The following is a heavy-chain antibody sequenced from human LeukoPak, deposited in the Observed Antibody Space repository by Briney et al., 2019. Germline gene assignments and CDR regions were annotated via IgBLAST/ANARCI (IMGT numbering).Heavy chain of an antibody. CDR3: ARGRGWVDH. CDR1: GFTFTAHA. J-gene: IGHJ4*02. D-gene: IGHD3-16*01. CDR2: IHDDGIVT. V-gene: IGHV3-7*01. Sequence: QPGGSLRLSCAASGFTFTAHAMSWFRQTPEKGLEWVANIHDDGIVTHYVDSVKGRFTISRDNARNSVNLQLNSLRVEDTALYYCARGRGWVDHWGQGTLVTVSS.